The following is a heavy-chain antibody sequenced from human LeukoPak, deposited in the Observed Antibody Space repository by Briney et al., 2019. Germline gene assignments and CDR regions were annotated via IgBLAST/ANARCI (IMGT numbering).Heavy chain of an antibody. D-gene: IGHD3-3*02. Sequence: ASVKVSCKASGYTFTSYDITWVRQAPGQGLEWMGWISSYNANTKYAEKFRGRISMTTDTSTSTAYMELTSLRSDDTAVHYCARGIFALDYWGQGTLVTVSS. CDR2: ISSYNANT. CDR3: ARGIFALDY. J-gene: IGHJ4*02. V-gene: IGHV1-18*01. CDR1: GYTFTSYD.